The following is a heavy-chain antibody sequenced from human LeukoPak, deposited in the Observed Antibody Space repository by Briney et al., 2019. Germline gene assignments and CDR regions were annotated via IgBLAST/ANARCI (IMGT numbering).Heavy chain of an antibody. D-gene: IGHD1-26*01. CDR2: INPSAGST. V-gene: IGHV1-46*01. J-gene: IGHJ4*02. CDR1: GYTFTSYY. Sequence: ASVKVSCKESGYTFTSYYMHWVRQAPGQGFEWVGIINPSAGSTSYSPKFQGRVTITRDTSTSTVYMDLSSLRSEDTAVYFCARAPATSGIDDYWGQGTLVTVSS. CDR3: ARAPATSGIDDY.